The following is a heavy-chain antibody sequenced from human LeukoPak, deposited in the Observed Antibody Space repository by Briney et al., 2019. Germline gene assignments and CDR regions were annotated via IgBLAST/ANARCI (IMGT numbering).Heavy chain of an antibody. CDR2: ISSSSSYI. V-gene: IGHV3-21*01. D-gene: IGHD3-22*01. CDR1: VVSLCIYS. CDR3: ARERETPWVRSDY. Sequence: GGSLRVSCADPVVSLCIYSLNRVREAPGKGLEWVSSISSSSSYIYYGDSVKGRLNIYRDNAKNSLYLQINSLRAEDTAVYYCARERETPWVRSDYWGQGTLVNRSS. J-gene: IGHJ4*02.